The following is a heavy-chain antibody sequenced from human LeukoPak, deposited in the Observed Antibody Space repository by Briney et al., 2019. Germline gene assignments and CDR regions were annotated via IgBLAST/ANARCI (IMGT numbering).Heavy chain of an antibody. CDR1: GGTLSSYA. CDR2: IIPIFGTA. CDR3: ANRAYCHPFDF. D-gene: IGHD2-21*01. J-gene: IGHJ3*01. Sequence: SVKVSCKASGGTLSSYAIRWVRQAPGQGVEWMGGIIPIFGTANYAQKFQGRVTITGEEYTRTAYMEVGRQRSEDTAVYYCANRAYCHPFDFWGQGTMVTVSS. V-gene: IGHV1-69*13.